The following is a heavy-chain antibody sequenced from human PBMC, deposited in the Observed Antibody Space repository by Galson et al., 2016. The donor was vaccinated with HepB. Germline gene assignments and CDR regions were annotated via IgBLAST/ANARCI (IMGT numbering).Heavy chain of an antibody. CDR2: ISSAGEP. CDR3: ARDKDGGYDY. D-gene: IGHD4-23*01. Sequence: SLRLSCAASGFSFSNYDIHWVRQVTGTGLEWASAISSAGEPHCAASVRGRITISRENAKNSVYLQMNSLRAEDTAVYFCARDKDGGYDYWGQGTLVTVSS. V-gene: IGHV3-13*05. J-gene: IGHJ4*02. CDR1: GFSFSNYD.